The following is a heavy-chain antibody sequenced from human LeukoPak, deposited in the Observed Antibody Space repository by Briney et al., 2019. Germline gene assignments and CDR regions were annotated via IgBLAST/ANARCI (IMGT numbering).Heavy chain of an antibody. CDR1: GYTFTSYG. J-gene: IGHJ4*02. D-gene: IGHD6-13*01. CDR3: ARVGLQQDPFDY. CDR2: ISAYNGNT. Sequence: ASVTVSCKASGYTFTSYGISWVRPAPGQGLEWMGWISAYNGNTNYAQKLQGRVTMTTDTSTSTAYMELRSLRSDDTAVYYCARVGLQQDPFDYWGQGTLVTVSS. V-gene: IGHV1-18*01.